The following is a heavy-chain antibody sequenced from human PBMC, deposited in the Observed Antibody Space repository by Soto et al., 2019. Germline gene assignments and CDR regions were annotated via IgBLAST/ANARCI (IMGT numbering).Heavy chain of an antibody. Sequence: ASVKVSCKASGHTFTVYHIHCVRQAPGQGLEWMGWTNPKSGGTNCAQKFQDCVTMTRDTSITTAYMELSRLTSDDTAVYYCARGFTFDYWGRGTLVTVSS. V-gene: IGHV1-2*04. D-gene: IGHD3-16*01. CDR2: TNPKSGGT. CDR1: GHTFTVYH. J-gene: IGHJ4*02. CDR3: ARGFTFDY.